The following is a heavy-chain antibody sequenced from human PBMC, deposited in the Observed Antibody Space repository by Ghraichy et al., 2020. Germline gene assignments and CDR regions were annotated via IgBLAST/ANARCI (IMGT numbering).Heavy chain of an antibody. CDR1: GGSISSYY. Sequence: TLSLTCTVSGGSISSYYWSWIRQPAGKGLEWIGRIYTSGSTNYNPSLKSRVTMSVDTSKNQFSLKLSSVTAADTAVYYCARGDDYGGNSHFDYWGQGTLVTVSS. CDR3: ARGDDYGGNSHFDY. CDR2: IYTSGST. J-gene: IGHJ4*02. V-gene: IGHV4-4*07. D-gene: IGHD4-23*01.